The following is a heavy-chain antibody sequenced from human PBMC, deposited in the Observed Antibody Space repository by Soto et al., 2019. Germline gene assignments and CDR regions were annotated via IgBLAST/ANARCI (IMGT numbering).Heavy chain of an antibody. D-gene: IGHD3-3*01. CDR3: AKKKSPVDKSGYLDY. CDR2: ISYDGSNK. J-gene: IGHJ4*02. CDR1: GFTFSSYG. V-gene: IGHV3-30*18. Sequence: HPGGSLRLSCAASGFTFSSYGMHWVRQAPGKGLEWVAVISYDGSNKYYADSVKGRFTISRDNSKNTLYLQMNSLRAEDTAVYYCAKKKSPVDKSGYLDYWGQGTLVTVSS.